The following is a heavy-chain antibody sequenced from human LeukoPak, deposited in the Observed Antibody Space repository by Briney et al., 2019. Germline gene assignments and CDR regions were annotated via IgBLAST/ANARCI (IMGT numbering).Heavy chain of an antibody. CDR3: ARDLSGWYDY. CDR1: GFTFSGYE. J-gene: IGHJ4*02. Sequence: PGGSLRLSCAASGFTFSGYEMNWVRQAPGKGLEWVSYISSSGSSIYYADSVKGRFTISRDNAKNSLYLQMNSLRAEGTAVYYCARDLSGWYDYWGQGTLVTVSS. D-gene: IGHD6-19*01. CDR2: ISSSGSSI. V-gene: IGHV3-48*03.